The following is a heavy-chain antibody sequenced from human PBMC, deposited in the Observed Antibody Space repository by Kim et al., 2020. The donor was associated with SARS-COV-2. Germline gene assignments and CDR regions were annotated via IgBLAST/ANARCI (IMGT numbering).Heavy chain of an antibody. CDR2: IYYSGST. J-gene: IGHJ4*02. V-gene: IGHV4-31*03. D-gene: IGHD3-3*01. Sequence: SETLSLTCTVSGGSISSGGYYWSWIRQHPGKGLEWIGYIYYSGSTYYNPSLKSRVTISVDTSKNQFSLKLSSVTAADTAVYYCARANGRLTTFDYWGQGTLVTVSS. CDR3: ARANGRLTTFDY. CDR1: GGSISSGGYY.